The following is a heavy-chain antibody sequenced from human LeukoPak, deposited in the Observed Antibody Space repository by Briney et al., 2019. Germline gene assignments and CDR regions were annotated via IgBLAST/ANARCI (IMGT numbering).Heavy chain of an antibody. CDR2: IYYSGTT. J-gene: IGHJ5*01. D-gene: IGHD4-23*01. V-gene: IGHV4-59*01. CDR1: GGSIRNFY. Sequence: SETLSLTCTVSGGSIRNFYWSWIRQPPGKGLEWIGYIYYSGTTKYNPSLKSRVTISVDTSKNQFSLKLNSVTAADTAAYYCARNHGGWFDSWGQGTLVTVSS. CDR3: ARNHGGWFDS.